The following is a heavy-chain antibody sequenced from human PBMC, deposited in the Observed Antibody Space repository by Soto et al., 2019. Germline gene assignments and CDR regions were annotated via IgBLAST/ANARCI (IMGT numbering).Heavy chain of an antibody. CDR2: ISAYNGNT. D-gene: IGHD5-12*01. V-gene: IGHV1-18*01. CDR3: AKDGSGHDYSDGMDV. CDR1: GYTFTSYG. J-gene: IGHJ6*02. Sequence: ASVKVSCKASGYTFTSYGISWVRQAPGQGLEWMGWISAYNGNTNYAQKLQGRVTMTTDTSTSTAYMELRSLRAEDTAVYYCAKDGSGHDYSDGMDVWGQGTTVTVSS.